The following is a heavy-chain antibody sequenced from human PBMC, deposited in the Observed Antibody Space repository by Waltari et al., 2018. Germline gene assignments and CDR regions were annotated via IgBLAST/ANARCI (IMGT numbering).Heavy chain of an antibody. CDR1: GGTFSSYA. V-gene: IGHV1-46*01. J-gene: IGHJ5*02. D-gene: IGHD3-10*01. CDR2: SNPSGGST. Sequence: QVQLVQSGAEVKKPGSSVKVSCKASGGTFSSYAISWVRQAPGQGLEWMGISNPSGGSTGYAQKFQGRVTMTRDTSTSTVYMELSSLRSEDTAVYYCARCPSMVQGLKRAGFDPWGQGTLVTVSS. CDR3: ARCPSMVQGLKRAGFDP.